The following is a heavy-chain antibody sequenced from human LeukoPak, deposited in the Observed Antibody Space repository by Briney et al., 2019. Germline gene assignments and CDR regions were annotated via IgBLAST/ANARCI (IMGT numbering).Heavy chain of an antibody. CDR2: IESDGST. CDR1: GFTFSSYW. CDR3: ARATTYFYGSVTYDWFDP. V-gene: IGHV3-74*01. J-gene: IGHJ5*02. D-gene: IGHD3-10*01. Sequence: PGGSLRLSCAASGFTFSSYWMHWVRHTPGKGLVWVSRIESDGSTIYADSVRGRFTISRDNAKNMVYLQMNSLRAEDTAMYYCARATTYFYGSVTYDWFDPWGQGTLVTVSS.